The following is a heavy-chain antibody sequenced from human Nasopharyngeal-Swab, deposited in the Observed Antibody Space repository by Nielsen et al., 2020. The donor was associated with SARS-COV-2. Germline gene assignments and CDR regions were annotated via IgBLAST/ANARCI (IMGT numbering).Heavy chain of an antibody. CDR3: ARDTGGPPNYFDP. V-gene: IGHV3-21*01. D-gene: IGHD1-7*01. CDR2: ISSTTPYI. CDR1: GFTFSGYT. Sequence: GESLKISCVASGFTFSGYTMNWVRQAPGKGLEWISSISSTTPYIYYADSVKGRFTISRDNAKNSLYLQMSFLRVEDTAMYYCARDTGGPPNYFDPWGQGTLVTVSS. J-gene: IGHJ5*02.